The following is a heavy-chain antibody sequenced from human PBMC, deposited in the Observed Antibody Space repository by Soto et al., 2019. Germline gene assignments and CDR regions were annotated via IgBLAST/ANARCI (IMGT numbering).Heavy chain of an antibody. CDR1: AFTFSSYA. D-gene: IGHD6-13*01. Sequence: PGGSLRLSCAASAFTFSSYAMSWVRQAPGKGLEWVSAISGSGGSTFYADSVKGRFTISRDNSKNTLYLQMNSLRAEDTAVYYRAKEGGQQLSSASDIRGKGTMVTVSS. V-gene: IGHV3-23*01. J-gene: IGHJ3*02. CDR2: ISGSGGST. CDR3: AKEGGQQLSSASDI.